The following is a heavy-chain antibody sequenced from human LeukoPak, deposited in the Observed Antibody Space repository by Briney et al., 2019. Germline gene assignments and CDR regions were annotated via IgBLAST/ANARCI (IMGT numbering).Heavy chain of an antibody. CDR2: IRSKTNNYAT. Sequence: GGSLKLSCAASGFTFSVSAMHWVRQASGKELEWVGRIRSKTNNYATAYAASVKGRFTVSRDDSKGTAYLQMNSLKTEDTAVYYCTSLSGDFQHWGQGTLVTVFS. CDR1: GFTFSVSA. D-gene: IGHD3-10*02. V-gene: IGHV3-73*01. J-gene: IGHJ1*01. CDR3: TSLSGDFQH.